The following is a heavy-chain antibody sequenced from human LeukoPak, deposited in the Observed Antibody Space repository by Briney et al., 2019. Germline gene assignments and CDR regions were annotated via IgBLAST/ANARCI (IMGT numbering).Heavy chain of an antibody. Sequence: ASVKVSCKASGYTFTNYTITWVRQAPGQGLEWMGWIGTYNGNTNYAQKLQGRVTMTTDTSTSTAYMELRSLRSDDTAVYYCARVVVTATNWFDPWGQGTLVTVSS. CDR3: ARVVVTATNWFDP. V-gene: IGHV1-18*01. J-gene: IGHJ5*02. CDR2: IGTYNGNT. CDR1: GYTFTNYT. D-gene: IGHD2-21*02.